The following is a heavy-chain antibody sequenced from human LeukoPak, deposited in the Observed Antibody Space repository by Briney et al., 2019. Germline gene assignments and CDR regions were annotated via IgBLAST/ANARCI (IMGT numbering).Heavy chain of an antibody. J-gene: IGHJ3*02. D-gene: IGHD4/OR15-4a*01. Sequence: GGSLRLSCAASGFTFSSYGMHWVRQAPGKGLEWVAVISYDGSNKYYADSVKGRFTISRDNSKNTLYLQMNSLRAEDTAVYYCAKSSPANLDAFDIWGQGTMVTVSS. V-gene: IGHV3-30*18. CDR2: ISYDGSNK. CDR1: GFTFSSYG. CDR3: AKSSPANLDAFDI.